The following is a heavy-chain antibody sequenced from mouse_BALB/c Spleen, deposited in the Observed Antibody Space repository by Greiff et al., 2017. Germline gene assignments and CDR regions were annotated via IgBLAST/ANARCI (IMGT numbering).Heavy chain of an antibody. D-gene: IGHD1-1*01. J-gene: IGHJ4*01. CDR2: ICPGDGDT. V-gene: IGHV1-82*01. Sequence: GQLQQSGPELVKPGASVKISCKASGYAFSSSWMNWVKQRPGQGLEWIGRICPGDGDTNYNGKFKGKATLTADKSSSTAYMQLSSLTSVDSAVYFCARCGSRDYAMDYWGQGTSVTVSS. CDR1: GYAFSSSW. CDR3: ARCGSRDYAMDY.